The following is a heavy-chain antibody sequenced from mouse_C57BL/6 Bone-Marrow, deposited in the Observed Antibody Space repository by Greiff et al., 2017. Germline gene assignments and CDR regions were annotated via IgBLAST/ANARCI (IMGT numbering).Heavy chain of an antibody. CDR1: GYTFTSYW. J-gene: IGHJ1*03. V-gene: IGHV1-53*01. Sequence: QVQLQQPGTELVKPGDSVKLSCKASGYTFTSYWMHWVKQRPGQGLEWIGDINPSNGGTTYNEKFKSKATLTVDTSSSTAYMQLSSLTSEDSAVYYCARTSIYYDYWYFDVWGTGTTVTVSS. CDR3: ARTSIYYDYWYFDV. CDR2: INPSNGGT. D-gene: IGHD2-4*01.